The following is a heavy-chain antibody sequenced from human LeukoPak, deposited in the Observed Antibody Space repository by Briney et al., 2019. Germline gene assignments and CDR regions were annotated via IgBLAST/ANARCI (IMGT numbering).Heavy chain of an antibody. V-gene: IGHV3-23*01. Sequence: GGSLRLSCAASGFTFSNYVMSWVRQAPGKGLDWVSAINGNSGSTWYADSVQGRFTISRDNSKNTLYLQMNSLRVEDTAVHYCTKASGSSRPYYFDFWGQGTLVTVSS. J-gene: IGHJ4*02. D-gene: IGHD3-10*01. CDR1: GFTFSNYV. CDR3: TKASGSSRPYYFDF. CDR2: INGNSGST.